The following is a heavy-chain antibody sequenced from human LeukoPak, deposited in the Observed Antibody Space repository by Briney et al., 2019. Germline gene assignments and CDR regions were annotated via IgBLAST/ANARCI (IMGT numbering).Heavy chain of an antibody. D-gene: IGHD2-2*01. CDR3: ARGSSTYFDY. CDR2: IKTDGSST. CDR1: GFTFSNSW. J-gene: IGHJ4*02. Sequence: GGALRLSCAASGFTFSNSWMHWVRRAPGKGRMWVSRIKTDGSSTEYADSVKGRFTISRDNAKNTLYLQMNSLRAEDTAMYYCARGSSTYFDYWGQGTLVTVSS. V-gene: IGHV3-74*03.